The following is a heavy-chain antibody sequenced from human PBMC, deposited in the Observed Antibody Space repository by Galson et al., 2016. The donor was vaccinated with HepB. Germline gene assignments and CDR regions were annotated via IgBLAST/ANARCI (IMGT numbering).Heavy chain of an antibody. CDR2: ISAYNGNV. CDR3: ARDRLRYCSGDACPEHNWLDP. J-gene: IGHJ5*02. CDR1: GYTFTNYG. V-gene: IGHV1-18*01. Sequence: SVKVSCKASGYTFTNYGFSWVRQAPGQGLEWMGWISAYNGNVYYIRKLQGRVTMTTESSTSTAYMELRSLRSDDTAIYYCARDRLRYCSGDACPEHNWLDPWGQGTLVTVSS. D-gene: IGHD2-15*01.